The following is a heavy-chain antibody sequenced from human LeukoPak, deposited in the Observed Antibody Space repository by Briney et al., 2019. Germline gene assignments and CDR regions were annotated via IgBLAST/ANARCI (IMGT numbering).Heavy chain of an antibody. Sequence: GGSLRLYCAASGFTFSNYGMHWVRQAPGKGLEWVAVIWYDGSNKYYTDSVKGRFTISRDNSKNTLYLQMSSLRAEDTALYYCARGRGRQTVDYWGQGTLVTVSS. D-gene: IGHD3-10*01. V-gene: IGHV3-33*01. CDR3: ARGRGRQTVDY. CDR2: IWYDGSNK. CDR1: GFTFSNYG. J-gene: IGHJ4*02.